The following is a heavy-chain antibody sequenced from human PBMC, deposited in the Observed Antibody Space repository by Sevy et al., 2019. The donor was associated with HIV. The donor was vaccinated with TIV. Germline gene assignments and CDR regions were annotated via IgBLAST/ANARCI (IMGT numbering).Heavy chain of an antibody. D-gene: IGHD5-12*01. CDR1: GYTFTNYA. CDR3: ARGYIGYDSGDAFDI. J-gene: IGHJ3*02. CDR2: INTNTGNP. V-gene: IGHV7-4-1*02. Sequence: ASMKVSCKASGYTFTNYAMNWVRQAPGQGLEWMGWINTNTGNPTYAQGFTGRFVFSLDTSVSTAYLQISSLKAEDTAVYYCARGYIGYDSGDAFDIWGQGTMVTVSS.